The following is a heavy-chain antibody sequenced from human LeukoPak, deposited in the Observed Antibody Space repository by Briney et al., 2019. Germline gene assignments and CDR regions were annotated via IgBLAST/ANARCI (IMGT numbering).Heavy chain of an antibody. D-gene: IGHD4-23*01. Sequence: SGTLSLTCSVSGGSISSYYWSWIRQPPGKGLEWIGYIYYTGTTNYNPSLKSRVTISVDTSKNQFSLSLISVTAADTAVYYCARGNYGGNSRLRWFDPWGQGTLVTVSS. V-gene: IGHV4-59*01. CDR1: GGSISSYY. J-gene: IGHJ5*02. CDR2: IYYTGTT. CDR3: ARGNYGGNSRLRWFDP.